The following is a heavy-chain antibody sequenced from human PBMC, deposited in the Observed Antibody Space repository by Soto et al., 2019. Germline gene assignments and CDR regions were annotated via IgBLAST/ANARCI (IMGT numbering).Heavy chain of an antibody. V-gene: IGHV2-5*02. CDR1: WFSLSNRGRG. D-gene: IGHD1-20*01. CDR3: ANRMTGTTEEAFDI. CDR2: IYWDDNK. Sequence: HITLKESGPTLVKPTQTLTLTCTFSWFSLSNRGRGVGWIRQPPGKALEWLARIYWDDNKRYSPSLKSRLTIAEDTSKNQVVLTMTNVAPVDTATYFCANRMTGTTEEAFDIWGQGTMVTVSS. J-gene: IGHJ3*02.